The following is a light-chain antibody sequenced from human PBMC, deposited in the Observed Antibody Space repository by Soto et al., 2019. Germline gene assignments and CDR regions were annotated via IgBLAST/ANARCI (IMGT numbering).Light chain of an antibody. V-gene: IGLV2-18*02. CDR1: SSDVGSYDH. CDR2: EVS. Sequence: QSALTQPPSVSGSPGQSVTISCTGTSSDVGSYDHVSWYQQPPGTAPKLMIYEVSNRPSGVSDRFSASKSGNTASLTISGLQAEDDADYYCSSFTTSSTVIFGGGTKVTVL. CDR3: SSFTTSSTVI. J-gene: IGLJ2*01.